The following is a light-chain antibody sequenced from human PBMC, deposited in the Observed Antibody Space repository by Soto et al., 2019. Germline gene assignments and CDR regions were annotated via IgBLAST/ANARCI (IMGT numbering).Light chain of an antibody. CDR1: QSVSSY. J-gene: IGKJ1*01. CDR3: QQRSNWPRT. V-gene: IGKV3-11*01. CDR2: DAS. Sequence: IVLTQSPATLSLSPGARATLSCWASQSVSSYLAWYQQKPGQAPRLLIYDASNRATGIPARFSGSGSGTDFTLTISSLEPEDFAVYYCQQRSNWPRTFGQGTKVDIK.